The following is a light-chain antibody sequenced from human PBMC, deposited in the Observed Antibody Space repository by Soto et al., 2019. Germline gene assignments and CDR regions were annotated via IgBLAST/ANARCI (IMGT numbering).Light chain of an antibody. CDR2: DAS. CDR1: QSVSSSY. Sequence: EIVLTQSPGTLSLSPGERATLSCRASQSVSSSYLAWYQQKPGQAPRLLIYDASSRATGIPDRFSGSGSGTDFTLTISRLEPEDFAVYYCQQYDTFGPGTKVDIK. J-gene: IGKJ3*01. V-gene: IGKV3-20*01. CDR3: QQYDT.